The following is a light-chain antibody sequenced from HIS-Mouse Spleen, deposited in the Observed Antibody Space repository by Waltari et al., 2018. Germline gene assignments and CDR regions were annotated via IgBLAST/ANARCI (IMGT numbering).Light chain of an antibody. Sequence: QSALPQPAYVSGSPGQSITIPCTGTSSDVGGYNYVSWYQQHPGKAPKLMIYDVSNRPSGVSNRFSGSKSGNTASLTISGLQAEDEADYYCSSYTSSSTEVFGGGTKLTVL. J-gene: IGLJ2*01. CDR2: DVS. CDR1: SSDVGGYNY. V-gene: IGLV2-14*03. CDR3: SSYTSSSTEV.